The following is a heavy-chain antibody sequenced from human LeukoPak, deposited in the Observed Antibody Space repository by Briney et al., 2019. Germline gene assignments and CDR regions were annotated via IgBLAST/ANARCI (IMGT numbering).Heavy chain of an antibody. Sequence: SETLSLTCTVSGGSISSYYWSWIRQPPGKGLEWIGYIYYSGSTNYNPSLKSRVTISVDTPKNQFSMKLSSVTAADTAVYYCARAPRGGRFGPWGQGTLVIVSS. CDR3: ARAPRGGRFGP. CDR1: GGSISSYY. D-gene: IGHD3-10*01. V-gene: IGHV4-59*01. CDR2: IYYSGST. J-gene: IGHJ5*02.